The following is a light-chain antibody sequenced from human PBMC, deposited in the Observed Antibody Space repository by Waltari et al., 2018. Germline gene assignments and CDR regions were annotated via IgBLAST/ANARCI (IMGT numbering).Light chain of an antibody. CDR1: QGISKF. Sequence: DIQMTQSPSSLSASVGDRVTITCQASQGISKFVNWYQHKAGKAPKLLIHDATRLEVRVPSRFTGSGSGTDFTFTVSSLQPEDIATYYCQQFDSVPYTFGQGTKLEI. CDR3: QQFDSVPYT. V-gene: IGKV1-33*01. CDR2: DAT. J-gene: IGKJ2*01.